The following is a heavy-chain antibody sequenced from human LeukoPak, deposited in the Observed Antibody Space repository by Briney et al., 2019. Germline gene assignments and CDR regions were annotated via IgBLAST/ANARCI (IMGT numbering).Heavy chain of an antibody. CDR2: ISSSSSYI. V-gene: IGHV3-21*01. D-gene: IGHD4-11*01. CDR3: ARDVVVRGTVLDY. J-gene: IGHJ4*02. Sequence: PGGSLRLSCAASGFTFSSYSMNWVRQAPGKGLEGVSSISSSSSYIYYADSVKGRFTISRDNAKNSLYLQMNSLRAEDTAVYYCARDVVVRGTVLDYWGQGTLVTVSS. CDR1: GFTFSSYS.